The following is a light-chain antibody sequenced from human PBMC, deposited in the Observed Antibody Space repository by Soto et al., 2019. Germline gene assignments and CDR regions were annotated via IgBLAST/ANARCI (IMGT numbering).Light chain of an antibody. CDR2: AAS. CDR1: QSVTTSF. Sequence: EIVLTHSPGTLSLSPGERATLSCRASQSVTTSFLAWYQQKPGQAPRLLIYAASRRPTGIPDRFSGSGSGTDFALTISRLAPEDFAVYYCQHYGRSPTFGQGTKVEIK. J-gene: IGKJ1*01. CDR3: QHYGRSPT. V-gene: IGKV3-20*01.